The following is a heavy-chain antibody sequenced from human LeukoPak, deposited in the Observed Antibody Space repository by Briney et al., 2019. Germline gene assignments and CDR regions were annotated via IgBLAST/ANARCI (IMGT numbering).Heavy chain of an antibody. CDR2: ISSSSSTI. CDR1: GFTFSSYS. D-gene: IGHD4-11*01. Sequence: GGSLRLSCAASGFTFSSYSMNWVRQAPGKGLEWVSYISSSSSTIYYADSVKGRFTISRDNAKNSLHLQMNSLRAEDTAVYYCARILPRQYRPPYYYYMDVWGKGTTVTVSS. V-gene: IGHV3-48*01. J-gene: IGHJ6*03. CDR3: ARILPRQYRPPYYYYMDV.